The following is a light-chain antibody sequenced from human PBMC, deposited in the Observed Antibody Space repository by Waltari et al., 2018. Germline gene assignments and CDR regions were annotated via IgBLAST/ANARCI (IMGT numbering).Light chain of an antibody. CDR1: SSDAGRYKS. Sequence: QSALTQPASVSGSPGQSISIPCTGISSDAGRYKSVSWYQHHPGKAPKLLIYDVFNRPSGVSNRFSGSKSGNAASLAISGLQAEDEGVYYCSSYASSPPHVVFGAGTKLTVL. J-gene: IGLJ2*01. CDR2: DVF. CDR3: SSYASSPPHVV. V-gene: IGLV2-14*03.